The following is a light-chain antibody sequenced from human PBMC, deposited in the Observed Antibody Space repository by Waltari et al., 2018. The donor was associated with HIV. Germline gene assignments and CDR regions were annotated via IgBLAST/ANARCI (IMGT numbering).Light chain of an antibody. J-gene: IGLJ2*01. CDR1: SSDVGGYNY. V-gene: IGLV2-14*03. CDR2: DVS. Sequence: QSALTQPASVSGSPGQSITISCTGTSSDVGGYNYVSWYQQHPGKAPKLMIYDVSNRPSVVSNRFSGSKSGNTASLTISGLQAEDEADYYCSSYTSSSTPLVFGGGTKLTVL. CDR3: SSYTSSSTPLV.